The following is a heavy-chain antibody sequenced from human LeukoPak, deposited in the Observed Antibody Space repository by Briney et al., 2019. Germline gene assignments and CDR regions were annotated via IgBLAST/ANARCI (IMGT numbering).Heavy chain of an antibody. Sequence: GGSLRLSCAASGFTFSGSAMHWVRQASGKGLEWVGRIRSKANSYATAYAASVKGRFTISRDDSKNTAYLQMNSLKTEDTAVYYCARESASRIFDYWGQGTLVTVSS. CDR3: ARESASRIFDY. J-gene: IGHJ4*02. CDR2: IRSKANSYAT. CDR1: GFTFSGSA. D-gene: IGHD1-14*01. V-gene: IGHV3-73*01.